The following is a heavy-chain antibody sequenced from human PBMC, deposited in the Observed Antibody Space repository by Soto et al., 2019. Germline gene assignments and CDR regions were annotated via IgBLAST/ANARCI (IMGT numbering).Heavy chain of an antibody. CDR3: ASAPSGYSSSWPLDAIDI. Sequence: PGESLKISCKGSGYSFTSYWIGWVRQMPGKGLEWMGIIYPDDSDTRYRPPFQGRVTISADKSNSTAYLQWSSLKASDTAMYYCASAPSGYSSSWPLDAIDIWGQGTMVTVSS. J-gene: IGHJ3*02. V-gene: IGHV5-51*01. CDR2: IYPDDSDT. D-gene: IGHD6-13*01. CDR1: GYSFTSYW.